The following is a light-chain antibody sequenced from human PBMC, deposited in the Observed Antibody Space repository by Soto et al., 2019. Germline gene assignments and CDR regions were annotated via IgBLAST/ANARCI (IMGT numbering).Light chain of an antibody. J-gene: IGLJ2*01. V-gene: IGLV2-11*01. CDR1: SSDVGAYNF. CDR3: CSYTGTYSPV. CDR2: DVS. Sequence: QSVLTQPPSVSGSPGQSVTISCTGTSSDVGAYNFVSWYQQYPGKAPKLIIFDVSARPSGVPDRCSGSKSGNTASLTISGLQADDEDDYYCCSYTGTYSPVLGGGTKVTVL.